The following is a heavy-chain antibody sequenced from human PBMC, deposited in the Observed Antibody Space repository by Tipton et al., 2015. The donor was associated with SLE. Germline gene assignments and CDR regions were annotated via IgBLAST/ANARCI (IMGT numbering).Heavy chain of an antibody. CDR1: GFTFSSYA. Sequence: SLRLSCAASGFTFSSYAMSWVRQAPGKGLEWVSAISGSGGSTYYADSVKGRFTISRDNSKNTLYLQMNSLRAEDTAVYYCALLPWGGDCPLDYWGQGTLVTVSS. CDR2: ISGSGGST. CDR3: ALLPWGGDCPLDY. V-gene: IGHV3-23*01. D-gene: IGHD2-21*02. J-gene: IGHJ4*02.